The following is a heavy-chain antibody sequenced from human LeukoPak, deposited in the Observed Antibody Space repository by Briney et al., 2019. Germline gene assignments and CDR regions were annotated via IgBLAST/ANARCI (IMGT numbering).Heavy chain of an antibody. CDR2: FDPEDGET. V-gene: IGHV1-24*01. J-gene: IGHJ4*02. Sequence: GASVRVSCKVSGYTLTELSMHWVRQAPGKGLEWMGGFDPEDGETIYAQKFQGRVTMTEDTSTDTAYMELSSLRSEDTAVYYCATDLGYSGSYYVLVYWGQGTLVTVSS. CDR3: ATDLGYSGSYYVLVY. CDR1: GYTLTELS. D-gene: IGHD1-26*01.